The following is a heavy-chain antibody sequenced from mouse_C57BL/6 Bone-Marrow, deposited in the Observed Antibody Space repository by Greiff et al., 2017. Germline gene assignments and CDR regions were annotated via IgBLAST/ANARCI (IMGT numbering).Heavy chain of an antibody. CDR1: GYTFTDYE. J-gene: IGHJ4*01. Sequence: VQLVESGAELVRPGASVTLSCKASGYTFTDYEMHWVKQTPVHGLEWIGAIDPETGGTAYNQKFKGKAILTADKSSSTAYMELRSLTSEDSAVYYCTSPRDYWGQGTSVTVSS. V-gene: IGHV1-15*01. CDR2: IDPETGGT. CDR3: TSPRDY.